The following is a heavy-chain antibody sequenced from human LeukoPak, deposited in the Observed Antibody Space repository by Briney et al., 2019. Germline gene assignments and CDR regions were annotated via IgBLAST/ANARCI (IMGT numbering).Heavy chain of an antibody. CDR2: INPNSGGT. D-gene: IGHD6-13*01. Sequence: GASVKVSCKACGYTFTSYYMHWVRQAPGQGLEWMGWINPNSGGTNYAQKFQGWVTMTRDTSISTAYMELSRLRSDDTAVYYCARGAAAAGTNAFDIWGQGTMVTVSS. CDR1: GYTFTSYY. CDR3: ARGAAAAGTNAFDI. J-gene: IGHJ3*02. V-gene: IGHV1-2*04.